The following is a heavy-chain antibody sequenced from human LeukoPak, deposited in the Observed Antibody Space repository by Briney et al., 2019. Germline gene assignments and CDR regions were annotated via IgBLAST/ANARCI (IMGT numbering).Heavy chain of an antibody. CDR1: GDSVSTNNAA. CDR3: ARDPGAGDFVY. J-gene: IGHJ4*02. CDR2: AYYRSKWYY. D-gene: IGHD6-19*01. V-gene: IGHV6-1*01. Sequence: SQTLSLTCAISGDSVSTNNAAWHWLRQSPSGGLEWLGRAYYRSKWYYDYAVSVKSRITINPDTSKNHFSLQLNSVTPEDTAVYYCARDPGAGDFVYWARGTLVTVSS.